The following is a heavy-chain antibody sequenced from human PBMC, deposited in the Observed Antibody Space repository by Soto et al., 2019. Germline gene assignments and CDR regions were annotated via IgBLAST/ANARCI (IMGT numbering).Heavy chain of an antibody. D-gene: IGHD3-3*01. V-gene: IGHV3-23*01. CDR2: ISASGDNT. J-gene: IGHJ4*02. Sequence: GGSLRLSCAASGFTFSSRAMSWVRQAPGKGLDWVSIISASGDNTYYADSVKGRFTISRDNSKNTLYLQVNSLRAEDTAVYYCAKLTYSDLWSGSHDSWGQGTPVTVSS. CDR1: GFTFSSRA. CDR3: AKLTYSDLWSGSHDS.